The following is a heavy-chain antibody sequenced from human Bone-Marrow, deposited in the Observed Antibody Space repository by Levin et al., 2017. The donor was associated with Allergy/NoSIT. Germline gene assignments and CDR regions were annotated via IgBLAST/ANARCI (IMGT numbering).Heavy chain of an antibody. CDR2: ITPIFGPA. D-gene: IGHD3-10*01. CDR3: ARDFEFGELLPASFDS. Sequence: SVKVSCKASGGTFGNYAISWVRQAPGQGLEWMGGITPIFGPANSAQKFQGRVTFSADKSTTTVYMELSSLTSGDTAMYYCARDFEFGELLPASFDSWGQGTLVTVSS. V-gene: IGHV1-69*06. CDR1: GGTFGNYA. J-gene: IGHJ4*02.